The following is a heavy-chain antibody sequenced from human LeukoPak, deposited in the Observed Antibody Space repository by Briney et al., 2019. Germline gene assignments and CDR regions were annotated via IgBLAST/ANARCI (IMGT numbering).Heavy chain of an antibody. V-gene: IGHV4-59*01. CDR2: IYYSGST. J-gene: IGHJ3*02. Sequence: SETLSRTGTGSGGAIRSDYWSWLRQPPWKGLQAIGYIYYSGSTNYNPSLKSRVTLSLDTSKNQFSLKLSSLTAADTAVYSCARRVDGESRAFDIWGQGTMVTVSS. CDR1: GGAIRSDY. CDR3: ARRVDGESRAFDI. D-gene: IGHD3-10*01.